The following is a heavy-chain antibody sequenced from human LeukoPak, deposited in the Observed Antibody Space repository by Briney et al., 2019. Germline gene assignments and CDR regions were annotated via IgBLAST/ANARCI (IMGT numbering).Heavy chain of an antibody. CDR1: GGSFSGYY. CDR3: ARELGSYPPDTIFGAQGDYFDY. Sequence: DPSETLSLTCAVYGGSFSGYYWSWIRQPPGKGLEWIGEINHSGSTNYNPSLKSRVTISVDTSKNQFSLKLSSVTAADTAVYYCARELGSYPPDTIFGAQGDYFDYWGQGTLVTVSS. J-gene: IGHJ4*02. D-gene: IGHD3-3*01. V-gene: IGHV4-34*01. CDR2: INHSGST.